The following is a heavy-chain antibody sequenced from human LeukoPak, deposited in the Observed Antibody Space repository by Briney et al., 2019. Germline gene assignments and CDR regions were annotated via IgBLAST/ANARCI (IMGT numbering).Heavy chain of an antibody. CDR1: GFTFSNYD. J-gene: IGHJ3*02. D-gene: IGHD6-13*01. Sequence: GGSLRLSCAASGFTFSNYDMHWVRQGTGKSLGWVSAIGTAGDPYYPGSVEGRFTISRENAKNSLYLQMNSLRGGDTAVYYCVAAPSKSSVFDIWGQGTRVTVSS. CDR3: VAAPSKSSVFDI. CDR2: IGTAGDP. V-gene: IGHV3-13*05.